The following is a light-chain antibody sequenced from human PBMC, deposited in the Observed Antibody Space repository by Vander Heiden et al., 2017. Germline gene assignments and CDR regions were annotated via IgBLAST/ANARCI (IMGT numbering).Light chain of an antibody. J-gene: IGKJ4*01. CDR3: QQNDSNAPLT. CDR2: AAS. CDR1: QSISSY. Sequence: DIQMTQSPSSLSASVGDRVTITCRASQSISSYLNWYQQKPGKAPKLLIYAASSLQSGVPSRFSGSGYGTDFTLTISSRQPEDFAPYYCQQNDSNAPLTFGGGTKVEIK. V-gene: IGKV1-39*01.